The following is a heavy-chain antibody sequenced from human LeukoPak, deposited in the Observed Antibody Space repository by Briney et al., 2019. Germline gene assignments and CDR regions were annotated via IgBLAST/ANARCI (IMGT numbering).Heavy chain of an antibody. CDR3: ARRSYYGSGSPEY. V-gene: IGHV4-39*01. CDR1: VDSISTSAYY. Sequence: SETLSLTCAVSVDSISTSAYYWDWSRQPPGKGLEWIGNSYYDVNTPYNPSRESGVTISVDRSKTQCSLKLSAVTTAETAGFYGARRSYYGSGSPEYWGQGTQVTVSS. J-gene: IGHJ4*02. D-gene: IGHD3-10*01. CDR2: SYYDVNT.